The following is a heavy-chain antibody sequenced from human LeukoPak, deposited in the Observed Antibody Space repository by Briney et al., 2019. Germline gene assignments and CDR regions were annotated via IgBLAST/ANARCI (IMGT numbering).Heavy chain of an antibody. CDR1: GYTFTGYY. CDR3: ARGGQLLSAMVREKIDY. D-gene: IGHD3-10*01. V-gene: IGHV1-2*02. J-gene: IGHJ4*02. CDR2: INPNSGGT. Sequence: ASVKVSCKASGYTFTGYYMHWVRQAPGQGLEWMGWINPNSGGTNYAQKFQGRVTMTRDTSISTAYMELSRLRSDDTAVYYCARGGQLLSAMVREKIDYWGQGTLVTVSS.